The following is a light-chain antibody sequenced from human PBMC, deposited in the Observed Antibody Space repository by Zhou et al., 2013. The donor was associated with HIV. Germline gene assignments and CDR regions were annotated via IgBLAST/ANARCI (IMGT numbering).Light chain of an antibody. Sequence: EIVMTQSPVTLSVSPGERATLSCRASQSVSANLAWYQQKPGQAPRLLIYDASTRATGIPARFSGSGSGTEFTLTISSMRSEDFAVYYCQQYNNWPPWTFGQGTKVEIK. CDR1: QSVSAN. CDR3: QQYNNWPPWT. V-gene: IGKV3-15*01. J-gene: IGKJ1*01. CDR2: DAS.